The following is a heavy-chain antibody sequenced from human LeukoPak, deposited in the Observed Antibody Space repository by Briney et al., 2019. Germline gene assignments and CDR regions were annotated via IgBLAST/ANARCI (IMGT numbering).Heavy chain of an antibody. V-gene: IGHV4-39*01. CDR1: GDSVSSTRYY. CDR2: IYYSGTT. J-gene: IGHJ5*02. D-gene: IGHD3-16*01. Sequence: SETLSLTCTASGDSVSSTRYYWGWIRQPPGKGLEWIGSIYYSGTTYYNPSLKSRVTILLDMSKNQFSLRLTSVTAADTAVYYCARYSYGGEDWFDPWGQGTLATVSS. CDR3: ARYSYGGEDWFDP.